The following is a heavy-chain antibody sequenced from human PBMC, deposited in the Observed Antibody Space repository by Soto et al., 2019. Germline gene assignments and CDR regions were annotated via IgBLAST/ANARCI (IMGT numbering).Heavy chain of an antibody. CDR1: GFSLYTGGVG. Sequence: QITLKESGPTLVKPTQTLTLTCTFSGFSLYTGGVGVAWIGQPPGKALEWLALIYWDDDKRYSPSLKSRLTITKDSSKRQVVLTLTNMDPVDTATYYCTHTDSRTSLAMDYWGQGTLVTVSS. CDR2: IYWDDDK. D-gene: IGHD2-21*02. V-gene: IGHV2-5*02. J-gene: IGHJ4*02. CDR3: THTDSRTSLAMDY.